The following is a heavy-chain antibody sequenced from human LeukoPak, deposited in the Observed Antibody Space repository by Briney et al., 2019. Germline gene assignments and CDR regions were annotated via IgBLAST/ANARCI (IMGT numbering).Heavy chain of an antibody. V-gene: IGHV4-4*02. D-gene: IGHD6-13*01. CDR3: ARAGSSWYGIWFDP. CDR1: GGSISSSNW. Sequence: PSETLSLTCAVSGGSISSSNWWSWVRQPPGKGLEWIGEIYHSGSTNYNPSLKSRVTISVDKSKNQFSLKLSSVTAADTAVYYCARAGSSWYGIWFDPWGQGTLVTVSS. J-gene: IGHJ5*02. CDR2: IYHSGST.